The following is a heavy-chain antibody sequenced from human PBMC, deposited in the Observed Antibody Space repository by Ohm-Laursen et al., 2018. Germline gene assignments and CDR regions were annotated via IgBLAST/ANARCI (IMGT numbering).Heavy chain of an antibody. Sequence: SGTLSLTCTVSGNSINTYYWSWIRQPPGKGLEYISWIHYSGSTNYNPSLRSRVTISVDTSKNQISLSLRSVTAADTAIYYCAGNRLGSSFDNWGPGTVVTVSS. CDR1: GNSINTYY. CDR3: AGNRLGSSFDN. CDR2: IHYSGST. D-gene: IGHD1-26*01. V-gene: IGHV4-59*08. J-gene: IGHJ4*02.